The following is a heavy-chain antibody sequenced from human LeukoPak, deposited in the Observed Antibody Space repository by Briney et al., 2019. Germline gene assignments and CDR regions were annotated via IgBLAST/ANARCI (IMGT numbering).Heavy chain of an antibody. D-gene: IGHD2-2*01. Sequence: GGSLRLSCAASGFTFSSYSMNWVRQAPGKGLEWVSSISSSSSYIYYADSVKGRFTISRDNAKNSLYLQMNSPRAEDTAVYYCARTGEYQLPDDYWGQGTLVTVSS. V-gene: IGHV3-21*01. CDR1: GFTFSSYS. CDR3: ARTGEYQLPDDY. J-gene: IGHJ4*02. CDR2: ISSSSSYI.